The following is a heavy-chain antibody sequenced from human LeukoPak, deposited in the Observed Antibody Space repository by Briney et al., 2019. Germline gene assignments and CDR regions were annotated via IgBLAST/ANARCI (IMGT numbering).Heavy chain of an antibody. CDR3: ARALGYCSGGSCYRLWFDP. Sequence: PGESLKISCKGSGYSFTSYRIGWVRQMPGKGLEWMGIIYPGDSDTRYSPSFQGQVTISADKSISTAYLQWSSLKASDTAMYYCARALGYCSGGSCYRLWFDPWGQGTLVTVSS. CDR2: IYPGDSDT. D-gene: IGHD2-15*01. CDR1: GYSFTSYR. J-gene: IGHJ5*02. V-gene: IGHV5-51*01.